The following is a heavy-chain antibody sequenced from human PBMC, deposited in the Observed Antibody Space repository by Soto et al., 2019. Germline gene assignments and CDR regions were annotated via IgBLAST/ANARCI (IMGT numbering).Heavy chain of an antibody. V-gene: IGHV1-2*04. J-gene: IGHJ4*02. CDR1: GYTFTGHY. CDR2: INPNSGGT. CDR3: ARVGPGDTREEYYFDY. Sequence: QVQLVQSGAEVKKPGASVKVSCKASGYTFTGHYMHWVRQAPGQGLEWMGWINPNSGGTNYAQKFQGWVTMTRDTSISTAYMELSRLRSDDTAVYYCARVGPGDTREEYYFDYWGQGTLVTVSS.